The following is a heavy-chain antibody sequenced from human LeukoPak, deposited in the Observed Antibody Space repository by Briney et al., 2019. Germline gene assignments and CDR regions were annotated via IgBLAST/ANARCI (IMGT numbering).Heavy chain of an antibody. Sequence: PGGSLRLSCSASGFTFSSYAMHWVRQAPGKGLEYVSAISNNGGSTYYADSVKGRSTISRDNSRNTLYLQMSSLRAEDTAVYYCASSGNYRIYYFDYWGQGTLVTVSS. CDR3: ASSGNYRIYYFDY. CDR1: GFTFSSYA. D-gene: IGHD1-26*01. CDR2: ISNNGGST. J-gene: IGHJ4*02. V-gene: IGHV3-64D*09.